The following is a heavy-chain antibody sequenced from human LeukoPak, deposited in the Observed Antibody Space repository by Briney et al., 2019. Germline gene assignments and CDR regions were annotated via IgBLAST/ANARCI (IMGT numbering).Heavy chain of an antibody. J-gene: IGHJ4*02. Sequence: HPGGSLRLSCAASGFTFSSYAMSWVRQAPGKGLEWVSAISGSGGSTYYADSVKGRFTISRDNSKNTLYLQMNSLRAEDTAVYYCATSSSGLTYYFDYWGQGTLVTVSS. D-gene: IGHD6-19*01. CDR3: ATSSSGLTYYFDY. CDR2: ISGSGGST. CDR1: GFTFSSYA. V-gene: IGHV3-23*01.